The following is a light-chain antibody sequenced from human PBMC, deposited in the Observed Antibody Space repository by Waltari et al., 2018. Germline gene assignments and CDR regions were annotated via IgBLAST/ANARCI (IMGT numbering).Light chain of an antibody. Sequence: SYELTQPPSVSVSPGQTARITCSGDALPKQFAFWYQPKSGQAPVVVIYKDTERPSGIPDRISGSSAGTTVTLTISGAQAEDEADYYCQSGDSSGVVVFGGGTKLTVL. V-gene: IGLV3-25*03. CDR1: ALPKQF. CDR3: QSGDSSGVVV. CDR2: KDT. J-gene: IGLJ2*01.